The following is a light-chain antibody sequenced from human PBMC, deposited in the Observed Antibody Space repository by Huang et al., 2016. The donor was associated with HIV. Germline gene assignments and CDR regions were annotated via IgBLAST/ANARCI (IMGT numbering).Light chain of an antibody. V-gene: IGKV1-33*01. CDR2: DAS. Sequence: DIQMTQSPSSLSASVGDRVTITCQARPDIIHYLNWYQQKPGKAPKLLIYDASNLETVVSSRFSGSGSGTDFTFTISSLQPEDIATYYCQHYDNLRTFGQGTKVEIK. J-gene: IGKJ1*01. CDR3: QHYDNLRT. CDR1: PDIIHY.